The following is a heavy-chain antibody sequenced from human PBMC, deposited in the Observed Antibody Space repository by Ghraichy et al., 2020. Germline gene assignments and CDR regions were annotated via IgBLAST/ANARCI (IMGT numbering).Heavy chain of an antibody. CDR1: GFSVSNNY. Sequence: GGSLRLSCAVSGFSVSNNYMRWVRQAPGKGLEWVSLIYSGGSTSYADSVKGRFTISRDNSKNTLYLQMNSRRAEDTAVYYCARDGLGSSSWPYWGQGTLVTVSS. J-gene: IGHJ4*02. V-gene: IGHV3-53*01. CDR2: IYSGGST. D-gene: IGHD6-13*01. CDR3: ARDGLGSSSWPY.